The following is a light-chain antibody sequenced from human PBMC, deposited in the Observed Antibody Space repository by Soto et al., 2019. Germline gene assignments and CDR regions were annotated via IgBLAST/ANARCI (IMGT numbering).Light chain of an antibody. CDR3: QQYTGPPVT. Sequence: EILLTQSPGTLSLSPGERATLSCRASQSVRGSYLAWFHQKPGQAPRLLIYGASTRATGIPDRFSGSGSGTDFTLTISRLEPEDFAVYYCQQYTGPPVTFGQGTRLEIK. CDR1: QSVRGSY. V-gene: IGKV3-20*01. CDR2: GAS. J-gene: IGKJ5*01.